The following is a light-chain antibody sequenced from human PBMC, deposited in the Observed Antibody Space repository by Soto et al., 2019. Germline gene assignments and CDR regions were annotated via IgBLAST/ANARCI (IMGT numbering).Light chain of an antibody. Sequence: QSALTQPASVSGSPGQSITISCTGSSSDVGAYHYVSWYQQYPGQPPKLVIYDVNNRPSGVANRFSGSKSGNTASLTVSGLQPGDEADYYCSSYTRSSTVVFGGGTKLTVL. CDR2: DVN. CDR1: SSDVGAYHY. CDR3: SSYTRSSTVV. J-gene: IGLJ2*01. V-gene: IGLV2-14*01.